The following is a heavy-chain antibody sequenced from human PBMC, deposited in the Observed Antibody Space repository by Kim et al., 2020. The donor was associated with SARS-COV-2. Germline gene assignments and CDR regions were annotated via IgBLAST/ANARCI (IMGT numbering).Heavy chain of an antibody. V-gene: IGHV4-59*01. CDR2: TYYSGST. CDR3: ARDCIGYCSSTSCSLHFDY. J-gene: IGHJ4*02. D-gene: IGHD2-2*01. Sequence: SETLSLTCTVSGGSINSYSWSWIRQPPGKGLEWIGYTYYSGSTNYNPSLKSRVTISVDTSKNQFSLKLSSVTAADTAVYYCARDCIGYCSSTSCSLHFDYWGQGTLVTVSS. CDR1: GGSINSYS.